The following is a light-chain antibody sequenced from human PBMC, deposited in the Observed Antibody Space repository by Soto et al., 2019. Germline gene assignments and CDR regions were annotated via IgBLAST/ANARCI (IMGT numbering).Light chain of an antibody. CDR2: DVT. CDR1: SSDIGGYDY. J-gene: IGLJ1*01. Sequence: QSALTQPASVSGSPGQLITISCTGTSSDIGGYDYVSWYQQHPDKAPKLIIYDVTSRPSGASNRFSGSKSGNTASLTISGLQAEDEADYYCSSYTSSSTLVFGPGTKVTVL. CDR3: SSYTSSSTLV. V-gene: IGLV2-14*03.